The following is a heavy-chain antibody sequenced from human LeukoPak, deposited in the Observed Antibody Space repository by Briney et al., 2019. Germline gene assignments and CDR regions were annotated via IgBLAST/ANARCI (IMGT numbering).Heavy chain of an antibody. D-gene: IGHD2-2*01. CDR2: IYHSGST. Sequence: SETLSLTCTVSGGSISSGGYYWSWIRQPPGKGLEWIGYIYHSGSTYYDPSLKSRVTISVDRSKNQFSLKLSSVTAAVTAVYYCAKHHCSSTSCCRVFDFWGQGTLVTVSS. V-gene: IGHV4-30-2*02. CDR3: AKHHCSSTSCCRVFDF. CDR1: GGSISSGGYY. J-gene: IGHJ4*02.